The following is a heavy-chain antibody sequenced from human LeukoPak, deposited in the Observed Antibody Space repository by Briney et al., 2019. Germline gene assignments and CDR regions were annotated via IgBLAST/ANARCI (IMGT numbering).Heavy chain of an antibody. D-gene: IGHD4-17*01. V-gene: IGHV1-2*06. CDR1: GYTFTGYY. Sequence: ASVKVSCKASGYTFTGYYMHWVRQAPGQGLEWMGRINPNSGGTNYAQKFQGRVTMTRDTSISTAYMELSRLRSDYTAVYYCATHTPTDPLDYWGQGTLVTVSS. CDR3: ATHTPTDPLDY. CDR2: INPNSGGT. J-gene: IGHJ4*02.